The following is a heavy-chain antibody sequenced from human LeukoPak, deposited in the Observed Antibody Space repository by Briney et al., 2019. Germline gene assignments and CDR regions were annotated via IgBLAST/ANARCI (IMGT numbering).Heavy chain of an antibody. D-gene: IGHD4-17*01. CDR3: TTSDDYGDYGWYFEL. J-gene: IGHJ2*01. Sequence: GGSLRLSCAASGFTFSNAWMSWVRQAPEKGLEWVGRIKSKTDGGTTDYAAPVKGRFTISRDDSKNTLYLQMNSLKTEDTAVYYCTTSDDYGDYGWYFELWGRGTLVTVSS. V-gene: IGHV3-15*01. CDR2: IKSKTDGGTT. CDR1: GFTFSNAW.